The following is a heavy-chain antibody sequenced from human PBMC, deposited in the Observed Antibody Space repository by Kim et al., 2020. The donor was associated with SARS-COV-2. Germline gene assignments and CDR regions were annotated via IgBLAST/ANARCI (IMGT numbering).Heavy chain of an antibody. V-gene: IGHV3-23*01. CDR2: DRVGAPK. CDR1: GFTFSAFD. CDR3: AKHWSRTHDL. Sequence: GGSLRLSCAASGFTFSAFDISWVRQAPGKGLEWVACDRVGAPKEYKDSVQGRCTVSRDNSKNTLYLQMNNLRVEDTALYYCAKHWSRTHDLWGQGTLVTVSS. J-gene: IGHJ4*02.